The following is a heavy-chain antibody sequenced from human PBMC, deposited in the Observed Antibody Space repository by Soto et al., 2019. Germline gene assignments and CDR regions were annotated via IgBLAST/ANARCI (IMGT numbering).Heavy chain of an antibody. J-gene: IGHJ4*02. CDR2: IVPMSGTP. Sequence: QVQLVQSGAEVKKPGSSVKVSCKVSGATFRTNPIAWVRQAPGQGLEWMGGIVPMSGTPKYAQKFQDRVTIIAGESTSTAYMELTTLSSEDSAIYYCARKGGGDCPGGGCFSLDFWGQGTLITVSS. V-gene: IGHV1-69*01. CDR1: GATFRTNP. D-gene: IGHD2-15*01. CDR3: ARKGGGDCPGGGCFSLDF.